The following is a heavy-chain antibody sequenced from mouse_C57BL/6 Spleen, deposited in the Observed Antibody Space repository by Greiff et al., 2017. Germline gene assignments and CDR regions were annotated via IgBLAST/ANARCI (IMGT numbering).Heavy chain of an antibody. CDR3: ARYGSRGRYYFDY. D-gene: IGHD1-1*01. CDR2: IAPSDSYT. Sequence: VQLQQPGAELVMPGASVKLSCKASGYTFTSYWMHWVKQRPGQGLEWIGEIAPSDSYTNYNQKFKGKSTLTVDKSSSTAYMQLSSLTSEDSAVYYCARYGSRGRYYFDYWGQGTTLTVSS. J-gene: IGHJ2*01. CDR1: GYTFTSYW. V-gene: IGHV1-69*01.